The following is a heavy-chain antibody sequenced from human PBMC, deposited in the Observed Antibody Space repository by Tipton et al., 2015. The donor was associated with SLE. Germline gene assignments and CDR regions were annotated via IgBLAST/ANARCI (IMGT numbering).Heavy chain of an antibody. J-gene: IGHJ6*02. CDR1: GFSVSTNY. D-gene: IGHD4-11*01. CDR2: VYSDGTT. Sequence: SLRLSCVVSGFSVSTNYVNWVRQAPGKGLEWVSLVYSDGTTNYADSVKGRFTISRDNSKNTLFLQMNSLRAEDTAVYFCARAASTVDAFYYGMDVWGQGTTVTVSS. V-gene: IGHV3-53*01. CDR3: ARAASTVDAFYYGMDV.